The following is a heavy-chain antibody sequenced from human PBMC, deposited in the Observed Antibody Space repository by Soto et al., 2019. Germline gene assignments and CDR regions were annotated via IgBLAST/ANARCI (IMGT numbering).Heavy chain of an antibody. D-gene: IGHD1-26*01. CDR2: ISYDGGNE. Sequence: QVQLVESGGGVVQPGRSLRLSCAASRFRFSTYAIHWVRQAPGKGLEWVAGISYDGGNEYYADSVKGRFTISRDNSKSTLYLKMNSLGPDDTAVYYCARDRSGSHEIDDSLDIWGRGTMVTVSS. CDR3: ARDRSGSHEIDDSLDI. J-gene: IGHJ3*02. CDR1: RFRFSTYA. V-gene: IGHV3-30-3*01.